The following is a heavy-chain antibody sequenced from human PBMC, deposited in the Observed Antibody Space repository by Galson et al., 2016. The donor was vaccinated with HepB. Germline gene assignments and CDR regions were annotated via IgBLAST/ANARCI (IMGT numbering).Heavy chain of an antibody. CDR1: GFMFSSYA. J-gene: IGHJ4*02. D-gene: IGHD3-22*01. V-gene: IGHV3-23*01. Sequence: SLRLSCAASGFMFSSYAMSWVRQAPGKGLEWVSVISGSGGSTYYADSVKGRFAISRDNSKKTVHLQMNSLRAEDTAVYYCAKGVYDSNAYYYFDSWGQGTLVTVSS. CDR2: ISGSGGST. CDR3: AKGVYDSNAYYYFDS.